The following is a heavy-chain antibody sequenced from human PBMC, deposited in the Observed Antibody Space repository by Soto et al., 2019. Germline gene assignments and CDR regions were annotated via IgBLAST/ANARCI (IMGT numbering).Heavy chain of an antibody. J-gene: IGHJ4*02. Sequence: QVQLQQWGAGLLKPSETLSLTCAVYGGSFSGYYWSWIRQPPGKGLEWIGEINHSGSTNYNPSLRSRVTISVDTSKNQFSLKLSSVTAADTAVYYCARRRRGSSSWYYFDYWGQGTLVTVSS. D-gene: IGHD6-13*01. V-gene: IGHV4-34*01. CDR3: ARRRRGSSSWYYFDY. CDR2: INHSGST. CDR1: GGSFSGYY.